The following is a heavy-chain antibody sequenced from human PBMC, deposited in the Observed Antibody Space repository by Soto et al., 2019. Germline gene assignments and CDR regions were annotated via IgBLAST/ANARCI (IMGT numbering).Heavy chain of an antibody. D-gene: IGHD3-10*01. CDR1: GFSLSASGVG. Sequence: QITLKESGPTLVKTTQTLTLTCTFSGFSLSASGVGVGWTRQPPGKALEWLALIYWDDDKRYSPSLKSRLTITKDTSKNQVVLRMTNMDPVDTATYYCVHSTLASGSPGLWGQGTLVTVSS. V-gene: IGHV2-5*02. J-gene: IGHJ4*02. CDR2: IYWDDDK. CDR3: VHSTLASGSPGL.